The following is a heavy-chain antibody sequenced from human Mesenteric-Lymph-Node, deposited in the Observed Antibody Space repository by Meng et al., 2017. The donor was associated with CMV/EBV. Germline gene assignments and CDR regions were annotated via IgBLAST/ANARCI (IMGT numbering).Heavy chain of an antibody. CDR2: INPDTGGT. J-gene: IGHJ4*02. CDR1: TGYY. D-gene: IGHD2-2*03. V-gene: IGHV1-2*06. CDR3: ARGSGYCTSDTCYQAYYFDS. Sequence: TGYYIHGVRQAPGQGLEWMGRINPDTGGTNYAQKFQGRVTMTSDTSITTAYMELNTLRSDDTAIYYCARGSGYCTSDTCYQAYYFDSWGQGTLVTVSS.